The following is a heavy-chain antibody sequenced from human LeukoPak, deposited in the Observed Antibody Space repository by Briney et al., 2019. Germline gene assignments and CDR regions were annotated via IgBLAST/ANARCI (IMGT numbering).Heavy chain of an antibody. CDR2: ISGSGGST. Sequence: GGSLRLSCAASGFTFSSHTMSWVRQAPGKGLEWVSAISGSGGSTYYADSVKGRFTISRDNSKNTLYLQMNSLRADDTAVYYCAKGSGYETLDYWGQGTLVTVSS. J-gene: IGHJ4*02. CDR1: GFTFSSHT. V-gene: IGHV3-23*01. CDR3: AKGSGYETLDY. D-gene: IGHD5-12*01.